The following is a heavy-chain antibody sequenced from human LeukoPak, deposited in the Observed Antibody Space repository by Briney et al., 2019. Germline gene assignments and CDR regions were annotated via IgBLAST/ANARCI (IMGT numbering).Heavy chain of an antibody. V-gene: IGHV1-46*01. J-gene: IGHJ4*02. CDR3: ARGYTYSAFDY. CDR2: INPSGGST. Sequence: ASVKVSCKASGYTLTTYYVHWLRQAPGQGLEWMGKINPSGGSTTYAQKFQGRVTMTRDTSTSTVYMELSSPRSEDTAVYYCARGYTYSAFDYWGQGTLVTVSS. CDR1: GYTLTTYY. D-gene: IGHD5-18*01.